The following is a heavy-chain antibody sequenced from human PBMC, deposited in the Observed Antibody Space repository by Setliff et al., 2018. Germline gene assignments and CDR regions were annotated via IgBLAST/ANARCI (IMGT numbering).Heavy chain of an antibody. CDR2: INHSGST. J-gene: IGHJ6*03. V-gene: IGHV4-34*01. CDR3: ARDLYSSSSGGFYYYYYYMDV. Sequence: PSETLSLTCAVYGGSFSGYYWSWIRQPPGKGLEWIGEINHSGSTNYNPSLKSRVTISVDRSKNQFSLKLSSVIAADTAVYYCARDLYSSSSGGFYYYYYYMDVWGKGTTVTVSS. CDR1: GGSFSGYY. D-gene: IGHD6-6*01.